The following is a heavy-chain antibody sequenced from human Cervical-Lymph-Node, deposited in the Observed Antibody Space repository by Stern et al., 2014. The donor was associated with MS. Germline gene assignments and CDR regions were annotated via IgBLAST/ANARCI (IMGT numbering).Heavy chain of an antibody. V-gene: IGHV4-61*02. J-gene: IGHJ4*02. CDR2: IHSSWTT. Sequence: QLQLQESGPGLVKPSQTLSLTCTVSGDSISSGNYYWSWIRQPAGKGLWCMGRIHSSWTTYYPPSLRGRFPITRDTSNNQFSLKLSCVTATDTAVYYCATQGRALAPDWGQGTLVTVSS. CDR1: GDSISSGNYY. CDR3: ATQGRALAPD.